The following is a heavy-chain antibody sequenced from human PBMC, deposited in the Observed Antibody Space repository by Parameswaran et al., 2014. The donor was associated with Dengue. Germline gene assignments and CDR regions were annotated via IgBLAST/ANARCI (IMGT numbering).Heavy chain of an antibody. CDR3: ARAYLTGPGSGRFDP. V-gene: IGHV4-30-4*01. J-gene: IGHJ5*02. Sequence: VRQAPGKGLEWIGYIYYSGSTYYNPSLKSRVTISVDTSKNQFSLKLSSVTAADTAVYYCARAYLTGPGSGRFDPWGQGTLVTVSS. D-gene: IGHD3-9*01. CDR2: IYYSGST.